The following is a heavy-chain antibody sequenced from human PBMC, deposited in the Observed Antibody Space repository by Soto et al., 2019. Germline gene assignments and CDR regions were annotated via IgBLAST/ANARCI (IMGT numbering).Heavy chain of an antibody. CDR3: ARGARGNPGWYFDL. CDR1: GFTFSSYG. CDR2: IWYDGSNK. Sequence: QVQLVESGGGVVQPGRSLRLSCAASGFTFSSYGMHWVRQAPGKGLEWVAVIWYDGSNKYYADSVKGRFTISRDNSKNTLYLQMNSLRAEDTAVYYCARGARGNPGWYFDLWGRGTLVTVSS. V-gene: IGHV3-33*01. D-gene: IGHD1-1*01. J-gene: IGHJ2*01.